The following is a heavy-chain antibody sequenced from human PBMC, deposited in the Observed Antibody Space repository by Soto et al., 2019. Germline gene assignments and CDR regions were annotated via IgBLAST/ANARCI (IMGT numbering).Heavy chain of an antibody. V-gene: IGHV3-33*01. Sequence: QVQLVESGGGVVQPGRSLRLSCAASGFNFSSYGIHWVRQAPGKGLEWVGVIWYDGSVKYYADSVKGRFTISRDNSKNTLYLQMNGLRAEDTDVYYWARDPYNFALTFWFDPWGQGTLVTVSS. CDR3: ARDPYNFALTFWFDP. CDR2: IWYDGSVK. D-gene: IGHD3-3*01. J-gene: IGHJ5*02. CDR1: GFNFSSYG.